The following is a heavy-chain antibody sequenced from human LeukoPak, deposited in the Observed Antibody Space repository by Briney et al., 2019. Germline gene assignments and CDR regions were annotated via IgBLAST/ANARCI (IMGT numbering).Heavy chain of an antibody. Sequence: PGGSLRLSCAASGFTFRSYAMNWVRQAPGKGLEWVSAISDSGGSTYYADSVKGRFTISRDKSNNTLFLQMNSLRAEDTAVYYCAKVRTGHYFDYWGQGTLVTVSS. CDR1: GFTFRSYA. CDR3: AKVRTGHYFDY. J-gene: IGHJ4*02. D-gene: IGHD1-1*01. CDR2: ISDSGGST. V-gene: IGHV3-23*01.